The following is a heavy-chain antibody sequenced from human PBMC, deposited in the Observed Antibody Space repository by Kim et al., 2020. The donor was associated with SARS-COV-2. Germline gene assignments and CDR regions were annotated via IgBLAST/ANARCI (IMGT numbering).Heavy chain of an antibody. V-gene: IGHV3-21*01. CDR1: GFAFSSFN. Sequence: GGSLRLSCAASGFAFSSFNMNWVRQPPGKGLEWVSSISSTATYIYYTDSVKGRFTVSRDNARNSLSLQMNSLRAEDTGVYYCARDGAHCGGDCYSRSPGEGGMDVWGQGTTVTVSS. D-gene: IGHD2-21*02. CDR2: ISSTATYI. J-gene: IGHJ6*02. CDR3: ARDGAHCGGDCYSRSPGEGGMDV.